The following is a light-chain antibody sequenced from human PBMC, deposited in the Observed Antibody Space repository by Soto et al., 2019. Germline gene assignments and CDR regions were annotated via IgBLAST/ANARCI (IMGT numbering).Light chain of an antibody. V-gene: IGKV2-30*01. CDR3: MQGSHWPPGT. Sequence: DVVMTQSPLSLPVTLGQPASISCKSSQSLVYSDGNTYLNWFQQRPGQSPRRLIHRISRRDSAVPDRVSGSGSGTDFTLKISRVEAEDVGVYYCMQGSHWPPGTFGQGTKVDSK. CDR1: QSLVYSDGNTY. CDR2: RIS. J-gene: IGKJ1*01.